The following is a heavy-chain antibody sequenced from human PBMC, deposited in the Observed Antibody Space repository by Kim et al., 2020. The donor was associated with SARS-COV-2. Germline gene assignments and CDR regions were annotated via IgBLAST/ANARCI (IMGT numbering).Heavy chain of an antibody. CDR3: ARVALWFGESGFHYYYYGMDV. CDR2: ISSSGSTI. J-gene: IGHJ6*02. D-gene: IGHD3-10*01. V-gene: IGHV3-48*03. CDR1: GFTFSSYE. Sequence: GGSLRLSCAASGFTFSSYEMNWVRQAPGKGLEWVSYISSSGSTIYYADSVRGRFTISRDNAKNSLYLQMNSLRAEDTAVYYCARVALWFGESGFHYYYYGMDVWGQGTTVTVSS.